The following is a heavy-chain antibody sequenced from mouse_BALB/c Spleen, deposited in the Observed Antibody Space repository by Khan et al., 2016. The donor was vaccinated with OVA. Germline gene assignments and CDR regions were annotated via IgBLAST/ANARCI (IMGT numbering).Heavy chain of an antibody. D-gene: IGHD3-3*01. CDR3: AREEAVYYFDY. V-gene: IGHV1S132*01. J-gene: IGHJ2*01. Sequence: VQLQESGAELVRPGASVKLSCKTSGYIFTSYWIHWVKQRSGQGLEWIARIYPGTDNTYYNENLKDRATLTADRSSSTAYMQLSSLQSEDSAVFLCAREEAVYYFDYGGQGTTLTVAS. CDR1: GYIFTSYW. CDR2: IYPGTDNT.